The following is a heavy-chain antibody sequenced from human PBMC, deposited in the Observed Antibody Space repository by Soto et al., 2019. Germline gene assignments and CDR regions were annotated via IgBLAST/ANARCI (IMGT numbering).Heavy chain of an antibody. Sequence: QVQLVQSGAEVQKPGASLKASCKASGYTFNSYYLHWLRQALGHGLQWMGVINTSDGSTSYAQKFQGRVTMNRDTSTNTVYMEVSSLRSEDTAVYFCAREEMPTVNYYYYYMDVWGRGTTVTVSS. CDR3: AREEMPTVNYYYYYMDV. CDR1: GYTFNSYY. J-gene: IGHJ6*03. D-gene: IGHD4-4*01. CDR2: INTSDGST. V-gene: IGHV1-46*02.